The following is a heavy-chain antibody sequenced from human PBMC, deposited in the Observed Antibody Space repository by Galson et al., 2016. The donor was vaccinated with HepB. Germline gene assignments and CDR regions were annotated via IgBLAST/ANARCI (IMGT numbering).Heavy chain of an antibody. Sequence: LRLSCAASGVDVSSNYMGWVRQAPGKGLEWVSIIYSAGSAHYADSVKGRFTISRDNSKNTLYLHMNSLRAEDTAVYYCARDRRGGSNTLDYWGQGTLVTVSS. J-gene: IGHJ4*02. CDR2: IYSAGSA. V-gene: IGHV3-66*02. D-gene: IGHD1-26*01. CDR3: ARDRRGGSNTLDY. CDR1: GVDVSSNY.